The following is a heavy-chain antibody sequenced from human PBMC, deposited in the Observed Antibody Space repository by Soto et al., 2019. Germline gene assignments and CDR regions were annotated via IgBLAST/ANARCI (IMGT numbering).Heavy chain of an antibody. D-gene: IGHD6-6*01. Sequence: SVKVSCKASGGTFSSYAISWVRQAPGQGLEWMGGIIPIFGTANYAQKFQGRVTITADESTSTAYMELSSLRSEDTAVYYCATEYSSSSWSDAFDIWGQGTMVTVSS. CDR1: GGTFSSYA. CDR3: ATEYSSSSWSDAFDI. V-gene: IGHV1-69*13. CDR2: IIPIFGTA. J-gene: IGHJ3*02.